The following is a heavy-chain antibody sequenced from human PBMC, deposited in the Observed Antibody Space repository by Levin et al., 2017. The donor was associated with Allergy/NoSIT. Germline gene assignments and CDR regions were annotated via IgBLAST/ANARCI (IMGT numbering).Heavy chain of an antibody. CDR2: LKQDESEK. J-gene: IGHJ4*02. D-gene: IGHD5-24*01. V-gene: IGHV3-7*01. CDR1: GFTFSSYW. Sequence: RAGGSLRLSCVTSGFTFSSYWMSWVRQAPGKGLEWVATLKQDESEKYYLDSVKGRFTISRDNAKNSLYLQMHSLRVDDTALYYCARPKRWLHPLDNWGRGTLVTVSS. CDR3: ARPKRWLHPLDN.